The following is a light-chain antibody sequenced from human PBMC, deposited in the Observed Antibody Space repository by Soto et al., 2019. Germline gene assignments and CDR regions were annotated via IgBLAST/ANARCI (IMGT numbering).Light chain of an antibody. CDR2: AVS. CDR3: LQHNSYPWT. Sequence: DIQVTQSPSAMSASVGDRVTITCRASQDISHYLAWFQQKPGKVPKRLIFAVSNLESGVPSRFRGSGSGTEFTLTITSLQPEDFATYYCLQHNSYPWTFDQGTKVEIK. J-gene: IGKJ1*01. CDR1: QDISHY. V-gene: IGKV1-17*03.